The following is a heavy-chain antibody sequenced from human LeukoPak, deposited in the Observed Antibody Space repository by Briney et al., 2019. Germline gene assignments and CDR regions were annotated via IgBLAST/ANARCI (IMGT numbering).Heavy chain of an antibody. CDR3: ARSDLATITAGPFEY. Sequence: ASVEVSCKASGYTFTNYGITWVRQAPGQGLEWMGWISGHQGNTKYAQNFQDRVTMTIDTSTSTAYMDLRSLRSDDTAIYFCARSDLATITAGPFEYWGQGTLVAVSS. CDR2: ISGHQGNT. D-gene: IGHD5-12*01. CDR1: GYTFTNYG. J-gene: IGHJ4*02. V-gene: IGHV1-18*01.